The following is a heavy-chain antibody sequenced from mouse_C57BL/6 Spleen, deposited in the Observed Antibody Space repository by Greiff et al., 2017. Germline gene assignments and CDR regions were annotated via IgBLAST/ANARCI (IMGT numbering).Heavy chain of an antibody. CDR3: TTGTTVSYYFDY. Sequence: VQLQQSGAELVRPGASVKLSCTASGFNIKDYYMHWVKQRPEQGLEWIGRIDPEDGDTVYAPKFQGKATMTADTSSNTAYLQLSSLTSEDTAVYYCTTGTTVSYYFDYWGQGTTLTVSS. D-gene: IGHD1-1*01. CDR2: IDPEDGDT. V-gene: IGHV14-1*01. J-gene: IGHJ2*01. CDR1: GFNIKDYY.